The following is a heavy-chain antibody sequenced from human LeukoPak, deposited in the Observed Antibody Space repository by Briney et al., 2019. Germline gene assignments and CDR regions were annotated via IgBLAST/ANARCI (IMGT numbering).Heavy chain of an antibody. J-gene: IGHJ6*03. V-gene: IGHV4-34*01. Sequence: SETLSLTCAVYGVSFSGYYWGWIRQPPGKGLEWIGDIKHSGSTNYNPSLKSRVTISVDTSKNQFSLKLNSVTAADTAVYYCARDRAGCSGGSCYYYYMDVWGKGTTVTISS. CDR1: GVSFSGYY. CDR2: IKHSGST. CDR3: ARDRAGCSGGSCYYYYMDV. D-gene: IGHD2-15*01.